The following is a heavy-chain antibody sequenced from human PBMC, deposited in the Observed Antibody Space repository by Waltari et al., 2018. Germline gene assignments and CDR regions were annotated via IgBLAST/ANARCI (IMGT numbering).Heavy chain of an antibody. V-gene: IGHV4-4*07. J-gene: IGHJ5*02. CDR3: AKDIPSYNWFDP. CDR2: IHSSGTT. Sequence: QVQLQESGPGLVKPSETLSLTCTVSGGSISGYYWSWIRQPAGKGVEWIGRIHSSGTTNYISSLNSRVTMSIDTSKNQFSLKLSSVTAADTALYYCAKDIPSYNWFDPWGQGILVTVSS. CDR1: GGSISGYY.